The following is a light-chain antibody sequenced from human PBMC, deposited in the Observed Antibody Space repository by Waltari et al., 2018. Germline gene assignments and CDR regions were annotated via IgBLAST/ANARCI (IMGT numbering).Light chain of an antibody. J-gene: IGLJ1*01. CDR1: NSRYDK. CDR3: CSYAGSYTYV. Sequence: SYVLTQPPSVSVAPGQTARITCGGKNSRYDKVHWDQQKPGQAPGLVLYNDADRPSGIPDRFSGSKSDNTASLTISGLQAEDEADYYCCSYAGSYTYVFGSGTKVTVL. CDR2: NDA. V-gene: IGLV3-21*02.